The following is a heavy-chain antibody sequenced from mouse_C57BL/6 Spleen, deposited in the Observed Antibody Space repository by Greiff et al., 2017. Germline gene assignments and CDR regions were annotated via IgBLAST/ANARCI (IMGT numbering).Heavy chain of an antibody. CDR3: TTGITTVVATRRYFDY. V-gene: IGHV14-4*01. D-gene: IGHD1-1*01. CDR2: IDPGNGDT. CDR1: GFNIKDDY. Sequence: VQLQQSGAELVRPGASVKLSCTASGFNIKDDYMHWVKQRPGQGLEWIGWIDPGNGDTEYASKFQGKATITADTSSNTAYLQLSSLTSEDTDVYYCTTGITTVVATRRYFDYWGQGTTLTVAS. J-gene: IGHJ2*01.